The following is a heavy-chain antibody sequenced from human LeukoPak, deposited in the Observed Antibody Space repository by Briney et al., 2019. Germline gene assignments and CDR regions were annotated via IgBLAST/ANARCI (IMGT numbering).Heavy chain of an antibody. V-gene: IGHV1-46*01. CDR2: INPSGGST. Sequence: ASVKVSCKASGYTFTSYYMHWVRQAPGQGLEWMGIINPSGGSTSYAQRFQGRVTMTRDTSTSTVYMELSSLRSEDTAVYYCAAAQSLPTDTPWELLVVLYAFDIWGQGTMVTVSS. J-gene: IGHJ3*02. D-gene: IGHD1-26*01. CDR1: GYTFTSYY. CDR3: AAAQSLPTDTPWELLVVLYAFDI.